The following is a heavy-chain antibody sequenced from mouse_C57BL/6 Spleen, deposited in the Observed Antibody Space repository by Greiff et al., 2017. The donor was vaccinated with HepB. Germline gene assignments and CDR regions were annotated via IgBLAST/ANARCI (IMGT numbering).Heavy chain of an antibody. Sequence: QVQLQQSGPELVKPGASVKISCKASGYAFSSSWMNWVKQRPGKGLEWIGRIYPGDGDTNYNGKFKGKATLTADKSSSTAYMQLSSLTSEDSAVYFCARILGYYYFDYWGQGTTLTVSS. J-gene: IGHJ2*01. CDR1: GYAFSSSW. CDR3: ARILGYYYFDY. D-gene: IGHD2-3*01. CDR2: IYPGDGDT. V-gene: IGHV1-82*01.